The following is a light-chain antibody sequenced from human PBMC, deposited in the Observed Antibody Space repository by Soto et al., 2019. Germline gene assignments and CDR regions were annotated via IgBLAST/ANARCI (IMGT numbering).Light chain of an antibody. V-gene: IGKV1-5*01. CDR2: DAS. CDR3: QQYANYPLT. J-gene: IGKJ4*01. Sequence: DIQMTQSPSTLSASVGDRVTITCRASQSMSTWLAWYQQKPGKAPNLLIYDASSLKSGAPSRFSGSGSGTEFTLTINSLQPDDFATYYCQQYANYPLTFGGGTKLDIK. CDR1: QSMSTW.